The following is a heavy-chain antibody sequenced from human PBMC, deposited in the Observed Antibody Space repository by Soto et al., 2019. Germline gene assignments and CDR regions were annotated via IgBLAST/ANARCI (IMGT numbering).Heavy chain of an antibody. CDR1: GGTFSSYT. CDR2: IIPILGIA. D-gene: IGHD6-13*01. Sequence: QVQLVQSGAEVKKPGSSVKVSCKGSGGTFSSYTISWVRQAPGQGLEWMGRIIPILGIANYAQKFQGRVTITADKSTSTAYMELSSLRSEDTAVYYCASDIAESSASDYWGQGTLVTVSS. V-gene: IGHV1-69*02. J-gene: IGHJ4*02. CDR3: ASDIAESSASDY.